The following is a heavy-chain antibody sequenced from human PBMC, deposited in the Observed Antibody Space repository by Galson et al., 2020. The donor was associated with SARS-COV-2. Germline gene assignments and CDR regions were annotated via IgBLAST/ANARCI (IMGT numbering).Heavy chain of an antibody. D-gene: IGHD3-3*01. J-gene: IGHJ4*02. CDR1: GGSLSTYY. Sequence: SETLSLTCTLPGGSLSTYYWSWIPQSPGKGLVWLGYVYSSGSTNYNPSLKSRLIISRDMSKNQFSLKLSSVTAADTAVYYCARAAQTYYDFCSGYYNAPHFDYWGQGTLVTVSS. CDR3: ARAAQTYYDFCSGYYNAPHFDY. V-gene: IGHV4-59*01. CDR2: VYSSGST.